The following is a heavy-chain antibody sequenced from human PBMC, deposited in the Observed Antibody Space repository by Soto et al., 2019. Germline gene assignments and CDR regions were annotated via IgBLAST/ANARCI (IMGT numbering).Heavy chain of an antibody. Sequence: GGSLRLSCAASGFTFSSYAMSWVRQAPGKGLEWVSAISGSGGSTYYADSVKGRFTISRDNSKNTLYLQMNSLRAEDTAVYYCPSIYCSSTSCMDARGYWGQGTLVTVSS. V-gene: IGHV3-23*01. CDR1: GFTFSSYA. D-gene: IGHD2-2*01. CDR2: ISGSGGST. CDR3: PSIYCSSTSCMDARGY. J-gene: IGHJ4*02.